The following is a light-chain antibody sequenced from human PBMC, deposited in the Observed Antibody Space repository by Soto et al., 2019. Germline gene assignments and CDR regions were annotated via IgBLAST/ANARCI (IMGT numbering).Light chain of an antibody. CDR2: GAS. J-gene: IGKJ1*01. CDR3: QQYNNWRT. CDR1: QSVSSN. Sequence: EIVMTQSPATPSVSPGERATPSCRASQSVSSNLAWYQQKPGQAPRLLIYGASTRATGIPARFSGSGSGTEFTLTISSLQSEDFAVYYCQQYNNWRTFGQGTKVDIK. V-gene: IGKV3-15*01.